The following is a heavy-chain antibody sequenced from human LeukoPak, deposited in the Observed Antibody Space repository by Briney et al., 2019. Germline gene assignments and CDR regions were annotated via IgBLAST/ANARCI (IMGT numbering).Heavy chain of an antibody. CDR1: GFTFSSYS. D-gene: IGHD4-17*01. Sequence: PGRSLRLSCAASGFTFSSYSMQWVRQTPGKGLEWVGIMSNSGENTFYGEAVKGRFTISRDNSQNTLYPQMNSLRPEDTAVYYCAKGGASVTRYVDYWGQGTLVTVSS. V-gene: IGHV3-30*18. CDR2: MSNSGENT. CDR3: AKGGASVTRYVDY. J-gene: IGHJ4*02.